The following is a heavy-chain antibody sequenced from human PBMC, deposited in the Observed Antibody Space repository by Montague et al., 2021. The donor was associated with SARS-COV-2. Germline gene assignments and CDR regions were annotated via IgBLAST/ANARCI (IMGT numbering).Heavy chain of an antibody. Sequence: SETLSLTCAVHGGSFSTYSWNWIRQPPGTGLEWIWEIHHGGSTNXNPSLKSRVTISADTSKNQFSLKLTSVAAADTAVYYCARLGDGVVPSPILGVGPYYSYYYMDVWGKGTTVTVSS. V-gene: IGHV4-34*01. D-gene: IGHD3-10*01. CDR3: ARLGDGVVPSPILGVGPYYSYYYMDV. CDR2: IHHGGST. CDR1: GGSFSTYS. J-gene: IGHJ6*03.